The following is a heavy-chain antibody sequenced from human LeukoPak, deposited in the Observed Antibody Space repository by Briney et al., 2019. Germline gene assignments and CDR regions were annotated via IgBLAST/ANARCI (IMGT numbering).Heavy chain of an antibody. J-gene: IGHJ4*02. D-gene: IGHD3-10*01. Sequence: PGGSLKLSCAASGFTFSSFVMNWVRQAPGKGLEWVSSIGGSGGGTYYAGSVKGRFTISRDNSKNTLYLLMNTLRGDDTAVYYCAKISGSGSSHSDSWGQGTLVTVSS. CDR1: GFTFSSFV. V-gene: IGHV3-23*01. CDR3: AKISGSGSSHSDS. CDR2: IGGSGGGT.